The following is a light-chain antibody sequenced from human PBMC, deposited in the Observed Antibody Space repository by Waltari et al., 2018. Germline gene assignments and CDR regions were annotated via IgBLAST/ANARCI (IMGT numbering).Light chain of an antibody. CDR1: QSISGW. V-gene: IGKV1-5*02. J-gene: IGKJ2*01. CDR3: QQYYSYPYT. CDR2: QAS. Sequence: DIQMTQSPSTLSASVGDRVTIICRASQSISGWLAWYQQKPGKAPKLLIYQASTLQGGVPSRFSGSGSGTEFTLIISSLQPYDFATYYCQQYYSYPYTFGQGTKLEFK.